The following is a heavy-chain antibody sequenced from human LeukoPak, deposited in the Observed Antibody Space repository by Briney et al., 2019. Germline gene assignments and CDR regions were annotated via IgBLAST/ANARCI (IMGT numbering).Heavy chain of an antibody. Sequence: PGGSLRLSCAASGFTFTSYSMNWVRQAPGKGLEWVSTISGGGGSTYYADSVKGRFTISRDSAKNSLYLQMNSLRAEDTAVYYCAREDSYYYDSSGYPPDYWGQGTLVTVSS. CDR1: GFTFTSYS. CDR3: AREDSYYYDSSGYPPDY. D-gene: IGHD3-22*01. V-gene: IGHV3-21*01. CDR2: ISGGGGST. J-gene: IGHJ4*02.